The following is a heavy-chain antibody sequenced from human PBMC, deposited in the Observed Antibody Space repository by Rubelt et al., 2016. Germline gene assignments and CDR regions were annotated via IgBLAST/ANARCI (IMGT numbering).Heavy chain of an antibody. CDR2: ISGSGGST. Sequence: VQLVESGGGVVQPGRSLRLSCAASGFTFSSYGMHWVRQAPGKGLEWVSAISGSGGSTYYADSVKGRFTISREHSKNTLYLQMNSLRAEDTAVYYCAKDGNWNYAGPKGSIDYWGQGTLVTVSS. V-gene: IGHV3-23*04. CDR3: AKDGNWNYAGPKGSIDY. CDR1: GFTFSSYG. D-gene: IGHD1-7*01. J-gene: IGHJ4*02.